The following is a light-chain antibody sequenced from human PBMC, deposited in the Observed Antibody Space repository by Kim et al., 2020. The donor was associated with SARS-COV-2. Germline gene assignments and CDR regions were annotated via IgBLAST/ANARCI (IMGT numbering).Light chain of an antibody. CDR3: NSRVSSGNHHVV. V-gene: IGLV3-19*01. CDR1: SLRSFY. J-gene: IGLJ2*01. Sequence: SSELTQDPAVSVALGQTVRITCQGDSLRSFYASWYQQKPGQAPVLVIFGKNNRPSGSPDRFSGSSSGNTASLTSTGAQAEDEADYDCNSRVSSGNHHVVF. CDR2: GKN.